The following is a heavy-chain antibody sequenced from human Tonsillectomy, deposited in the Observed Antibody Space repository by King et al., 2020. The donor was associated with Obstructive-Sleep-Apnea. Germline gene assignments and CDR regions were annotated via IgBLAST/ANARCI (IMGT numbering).Heavy chain of an antibody. V-gene: IGHV1-2*02. D-gene: IGHD4-17*01. CDR3: ATVAVATATYFFDY. Sequence: QLVQSGAEVKKPGASVKDSCKASGDTFTGYQIHWVRQAPGPGLQWMGWINPNSGGTNYAQKFQGRVTMTRDASISTAYMELSRLTSDDTAVYYCATVAVATATYFFDYWGQGTLVTVSS. J-gene: IGHJ4*02. CDR2: INPNSGGT. CDR1: GDTFTGYQ.